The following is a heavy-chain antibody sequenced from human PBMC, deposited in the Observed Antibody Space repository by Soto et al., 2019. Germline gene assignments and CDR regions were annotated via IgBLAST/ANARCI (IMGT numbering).Heavy chain of an antibody. CDR2: FIPIFGES. Sequence: QVQLVQSGAEVKKPGSSVKVSCKASGGTFRRYLVSWVRQAPGQGLEWMGAFIPIFGESIYAQRFQGRVTITADESTSTAYMELNSLRSEYTDVYYCAIDVYVDTPMESLSSFFVMDVWGQGTTVTVSS. CDR1: GGTFRRYL. D-gene: IGHD5-18*01. J-gene: IGHJ6*02. CDR3: AIDVYVDTPMESLSSFFVMDV. V-gene: IGHV1-69*01.